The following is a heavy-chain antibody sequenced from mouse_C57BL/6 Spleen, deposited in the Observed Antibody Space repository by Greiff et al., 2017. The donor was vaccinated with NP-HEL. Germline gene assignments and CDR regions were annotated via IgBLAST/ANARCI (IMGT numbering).Heavy chain of an antibody. CDR1: GYTFTSYW. V-gene: IGHV1-69*01. CDR3: AIFDNYAMDY. J-gene: IGHJ4*01. CDR2: IDPSDSYT. Sequence: QVQLQQPGAELVMPGASVKLSCKASGYTFTSYWMHWVKQRPGQGLEWIGEIDPSDSYTNYNQKFKGKSTLTVDKSSSTAYMQLSSLTSEDSVVYYCAIFDNYAMDYWGQGTSVTVSS.